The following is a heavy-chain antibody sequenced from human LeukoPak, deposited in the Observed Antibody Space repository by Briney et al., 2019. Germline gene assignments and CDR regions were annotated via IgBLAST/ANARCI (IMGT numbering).Heavy chain of an antibody. V-gene: IGHV3-21*01. CDR1: GFTFSSYS. CDR2: ISSSSSYI. Sequence: PGGSLRLSCAASGFTFSSYSMNWVRQAPGKGLEWVSSISSSSSYIYYADSVKGRFTISRDNAKNSLYLQMNSLRAEDTAVYYCARAVHLTFVEMAWGYYFDYWGQGTLVTVSS. CDR3: ARAVHLTFVEMAWGYYFDY. D-gene: IGHD5-24*01. J-gene: IGHJ4*02.